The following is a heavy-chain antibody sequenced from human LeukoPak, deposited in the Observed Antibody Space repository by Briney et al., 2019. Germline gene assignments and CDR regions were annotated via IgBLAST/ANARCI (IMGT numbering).Heavy chain of an antibody. CDR2: ISYDGSNK. D-gene: IGHD4-17*01. J-gene: IGHJ4*02. Sequence: PGRSLRLSCAASGFTFSSYGMHWVRQAPGKGLEWVAVISYDGSNKYYADSVKGRFTISRDNSKNTLYLQMNSLRAEDTAVYYCARGRPSYGDYGGDYFDYWGQGTLVTVSS. V-gene: IGHV3-30*19. CDR1: GFTFSSYG. CDR3: ARGRPSYGDYGGDYFDY.